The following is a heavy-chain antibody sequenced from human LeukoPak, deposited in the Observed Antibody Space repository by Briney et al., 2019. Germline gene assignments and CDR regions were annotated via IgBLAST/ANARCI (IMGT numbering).Heavy chain of an antibody. CDR3: ARQVGAYAFDI. D-gene: IGHD1-26*01. Sequence: SETLSLTCAVSGYSISSGYYWGWIRQPPGKGLEWIGSIYHSGSTYYNPSLKSRVTISVDTSKNQFSLKLSSVTAAVTAVYYCARQVGAYAFDIWGQGTMVTVSS. J-gene: IGHJ3*02. CDR1: GYSISSGYY. CDR2: IYHSGST. V-gene: IGHV4-38-2*01.